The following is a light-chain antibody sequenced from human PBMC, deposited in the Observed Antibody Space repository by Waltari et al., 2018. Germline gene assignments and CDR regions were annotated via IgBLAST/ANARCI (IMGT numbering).Light chain of an antibody. CDR3: SSYAGDNHLV. CDR2: EVS. Sequence: QSALTQPPSASGYPGQSVTISCTGTSSDIGGQNYVSWYQQHPGKAPNLMIYEVSERPSWVPARFSGSKSGNTASLTVSGLQAEDEAHYYCSSYAGDNHLVFGGGTKLTVL. CDR1: SSDIGGQNY. V-gene: IGLV2-8*01. J-gene: IGLJ2*01.